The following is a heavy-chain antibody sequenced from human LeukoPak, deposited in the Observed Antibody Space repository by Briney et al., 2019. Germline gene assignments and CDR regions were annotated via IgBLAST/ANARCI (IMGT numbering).Heavy chain of an antibody. V-gene: IGHV1-69*13. CDR2: IIPIFGTA. Sequence: ASVKVSCKASGGTFSSYAISWVRQAPGQGLEWMGGIIPIFGTANYAQKFQGRVTITADESTSTAYMELSSLRSEDTAEYYCASSPYHSYSSFMLEGKGSPLFFDYWGQGTLVTVSS. D-gene: IGHD6-6*01. CDR3: ASSPYHSYSSFMLEGKGSPLFFDY. CDR1: GGTFSSYA. J-gene: IGHJ4*02.